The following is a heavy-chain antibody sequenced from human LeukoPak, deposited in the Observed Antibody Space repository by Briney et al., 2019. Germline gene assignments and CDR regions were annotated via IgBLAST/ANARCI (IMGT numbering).Heavy chain of an antibody. CDR3: ARDKLNYYGSGSYYAFDC. V-gene: IGHV3-21*01. CDR2: ISSSSSYI. CDR1: GFTFSSYS. D-gene: IGHD3-10*01. J-gene: IGHJ4*02. Sequence: GGSLRLSCAASGFTFSSYSMNWVRQAPGKGLEWVSSISSSSSYIYYADSVKGRFTISRDNAKNSLYLQMNSLRAEDTAVYYCARDKLNYYGSGSYYAFDCWGQGTLVTVSS.